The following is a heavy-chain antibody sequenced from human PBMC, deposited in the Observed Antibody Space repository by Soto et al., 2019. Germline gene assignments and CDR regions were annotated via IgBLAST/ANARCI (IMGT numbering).Heavy chain of an antibody. J-gene: IGHJ4*02. D-gene: IGHD3-22*01. Sequence: SETLSLTCTVSGGSISSGGYYWSWIRQHPGKGLEWIGEINHSGSTNYNPSLKSRVTISVDTSKNQFSLKLSSVTAADTAVYYCARGTIVVVTTPNFDYWGQGTLVTVSS. V-gene: IGHV4-39*07. CDR3: ARGTIVVVTTPNFDY. CDR2: INHSGST. CDR1: GGSISSGGYY.